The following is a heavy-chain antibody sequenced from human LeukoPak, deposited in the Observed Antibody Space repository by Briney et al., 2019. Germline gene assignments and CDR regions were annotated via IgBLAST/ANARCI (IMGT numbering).Heavy chain of an antibody. CDR1: GGTFSSHP. Sequence: SVKVSCKGSGGTFSSHPISWVRQAPGQGLEWMGGIIPIFGTAHYAQRFQGRVTITADESTSTAYMELSSRKSEDKAIYYCARERSGYGYYYGMGVWGKGTTVTVSS. J-gene: IGHJ6*04. CDR3: ARERSGYGYYYGMGV. CDR2: IIPIFGTA. D-gene: IGHD5-12*01. V-gene: IGHV1-69*13.